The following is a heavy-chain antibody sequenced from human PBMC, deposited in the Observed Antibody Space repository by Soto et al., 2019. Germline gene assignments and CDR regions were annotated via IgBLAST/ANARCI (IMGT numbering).Heavy chain of an antibody. CDR2: IYYSGST. V-gene: IGHV4-31*03. Sequence: PTETLSLTCTVSGDSLSSGGYSCSLIHQHPGKGLVWIGYIYYSGSTYDIPSLKSRVTLSVDTSKNQFSLKLSSVTAADTAVYYCARGISDVDTAMGYFDYWGQGTLVTVAS. CDR3: ARGISDVDTAMGYFDY. J-gene: IGHJ4*02. D-gene: IGHD5-18*01. CDR1: GDSLSSGGYS.